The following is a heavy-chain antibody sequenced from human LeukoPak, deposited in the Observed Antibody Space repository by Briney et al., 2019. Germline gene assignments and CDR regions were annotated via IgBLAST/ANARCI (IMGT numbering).Heavy chain of an antibody. Sequence: GGSLRLSCPAPGFTFSSYGMHWVRKAPGKGLEWVAFIRYDGSNKYYADSVKGRFTISRDNSKHPMNLQMNSLRVEDTAIYFCAKGTSNSCYSHFDCWGQGTLVTVSS. J-gene: IGHJ4*02. CDR2: IRYDGSNK. CDR1: GFTFSSYG. CDR3: AKGTSNSCYSHFDC. D-gene: IGHD2-15*01. V-gene: IGHV3-30*02.